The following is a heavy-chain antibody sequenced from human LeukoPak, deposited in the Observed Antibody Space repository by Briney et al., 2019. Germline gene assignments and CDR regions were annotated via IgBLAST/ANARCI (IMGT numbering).Heavy chain of an antibody. D-gene: IGHD6-13*01. CDR2: ISWNSGSI. CDR1: GFTFDDYA. J-gene: IGHJ1*01. V-gene: IGHV3-9*01. Sequence: GGSLRLSCAASGFTFDDYAMHWVRQAPGKGLEWVSGISWNSGSIGYADSVKGRFTISRDNAKNSLYLQMNSLRAEDTALYYCAIDASSSWYAGYEYFQHWGQGTLVTVSS. CDR3: AIDASSSWYAGYEYFQH.